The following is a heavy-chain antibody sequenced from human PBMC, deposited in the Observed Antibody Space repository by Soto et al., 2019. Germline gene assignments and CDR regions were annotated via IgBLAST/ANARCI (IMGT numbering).Heavy chain of an antibody. CDR3: ARDGNCISSSCFFLPDY. D-gene: IGHD2-2*01. V-gene: IGHV3-21*01. CDR2: ISGSASNI. Sequence: EVQLVESGGGLVQPGGSLRLSCAASGFTFSSYSMSWVRQAPGKGLEWVSSISGSASNIHYADSVKGRFTISTDTAENSLYLQLNSLRAEDTALYYCARDGNCISSSCFFLPDYWGQGTLVTVSS. J-gene: IGHJ4*02. CDR1: GFTFSSYS.